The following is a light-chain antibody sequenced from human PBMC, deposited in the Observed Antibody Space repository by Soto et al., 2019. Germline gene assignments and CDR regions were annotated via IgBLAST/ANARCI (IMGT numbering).Light chain of an antibody. J-gene: IGKJ2*01. CDR3: QQYGRSPPYT. Sequence: EIVLTQSPGTLSLSPGERATLSCRASQSVSRNYLAWYQQKPGQAPRLLIYGASSRATGIPDRFSGSGSGTDFTLTISRLEPEDFAVYYCQQYGRSPPYTFGQGTKLEIK. CDR1: QSVSRNY. V-gene: IGKV3-20*01. CDR2: GAS.